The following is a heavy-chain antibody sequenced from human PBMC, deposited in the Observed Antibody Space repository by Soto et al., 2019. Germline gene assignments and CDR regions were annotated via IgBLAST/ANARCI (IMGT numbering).Heavy chain of an antibody. Sequence: QITLKESGPTLVKPTQTLTLTCTFSGFSLSTSGVGVGWIRQPPGKALEWLALIYWDDDKRYSPSLKSRLTITKYTSKNQVVLTMTNMDPVDTATYYCAHLRWLHRGFYFDYWGQGTLVTVSS. CDR1: GFSLSTSGVG. J-gene: IGHJ4*02. V-gene: IGHV2-5*02. CDR2: IYWDDDK. CDR3: AHLRWLHRGFYFDY. D-gene: IGHD5-12*01.